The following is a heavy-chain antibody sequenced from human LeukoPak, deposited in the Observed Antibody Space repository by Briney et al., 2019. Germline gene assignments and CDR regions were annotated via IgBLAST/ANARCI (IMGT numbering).Heavy chain of an antibody. V-gene: IGHV4-31*03. J-gene: IGHJ4*02. Sequence: SDTLSLTCTVSGGSISTGGYYWSWIRQHPGKGLEWIGYIYYSGSTYYNPSLQSRVSISVDTSKNQFSLKLSSVTAADTAVYYCARAVAGTRVDYWGQGTLVTVSS. CDR1: GGSISTGGYY. CDR2: IYYSGST. CDR3: ARAVAGTRVDY. D-gene: IGHD6-19*01.